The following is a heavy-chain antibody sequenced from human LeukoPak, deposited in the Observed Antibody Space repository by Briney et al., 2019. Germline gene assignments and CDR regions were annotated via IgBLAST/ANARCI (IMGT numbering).Heavy chain of an antibody. J-gene: IGHJ6*02. CDR3: GKDIVDSYGSYSMDV. D-gene: IGHD5-18*01. CDR1: GFSFDDYA. CDR2: ISWNRGSI. Sequence: GGSLRLSCAASGFSFDDYAMHWVRQAPGRGLEWVSGISWNRGSIGYADSVKGRFTISRDNAKNSLYLQMNSLRTEDTALYYCGKDIVDSYGSYSMDVWGQGATVTASS. V-gene: IGHV3-9*01.